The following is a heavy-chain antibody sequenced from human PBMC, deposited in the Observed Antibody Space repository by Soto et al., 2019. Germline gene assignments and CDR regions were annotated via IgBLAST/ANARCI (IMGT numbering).Heavy chain of an antibody. Sequence: EVQLLESGGGLVQPGGSLRLSCAASGFTFRSYAMSWVRQAPGKGLECVATISGSGGATYFADSVKGRFTISRANSENFLYLQMSGLRAEDTAVYYCTQKGPHRDAFAIWGQGTMVSVSS. J-gene: IGHJ3*02. CDR1: GFTFRSYA. CDR3: TQKGPHRDAFAI. CDR2: ISGSGGAT. V-gene: IGHV3-23*01.